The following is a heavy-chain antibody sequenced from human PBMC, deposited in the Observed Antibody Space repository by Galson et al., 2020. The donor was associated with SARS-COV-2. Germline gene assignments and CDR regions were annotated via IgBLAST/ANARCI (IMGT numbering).Heavy chain of an antibody. CDR2: ISYDGSNK. CDR3: AKNDYSNSDAFDI. CDR1: GFTFSSYG. J-gene: IGHJ3*02. V-gene: IGHV3-30*18. D-gene: IGHD4-4*01. Sequence: GGSLRLSCAASGFTFSSYGMHWVRQAPGKGLEWVAVISYDGSNKYYADSVKGRFTISRDNSKNTLYLQMNSLRAEDTAVYYCAKNDYSNSDAFDIWGQGTMVTVSS.